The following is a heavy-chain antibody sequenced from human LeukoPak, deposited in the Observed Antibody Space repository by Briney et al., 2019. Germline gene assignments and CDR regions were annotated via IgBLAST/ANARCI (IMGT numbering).Heavy chain of an antibody. CDR1: GYTFTSYG. D-gene: IGHD3-10*01. V-gene: IGHV1-18*01. Sequence: ASVKVSCKASGYTFTSYGISWVRQAPGQGLEWMGWISAYNGNTNYAQKLQGRVTMTTDTSTSTAYMELRSLRSDDTAVYYCARDWELTMVRGVIESRPFDYWGQGTLVTVSS. CDR2: ISAYNGNT. CDR3: ARDWELTMVRGVIESRPFDY. J-gene: IGHJ4*02.